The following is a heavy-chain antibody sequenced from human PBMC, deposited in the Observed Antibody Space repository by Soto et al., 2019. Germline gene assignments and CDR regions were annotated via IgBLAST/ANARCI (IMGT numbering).Heavy chain of an antibody. CDR2: IYYSAST. V-gene: IGHV4-59*08. CDR1: GGSISSYY. CDR3: ARHLPYCGGDCYSLDY. Sequence: QVQLQESGPGLVKPSETLSLTCTVSGGSISSYYWGWIRQPPGKGLEWIGYIYYSASTNYSPSLKSRVTISVDTSKNQFSLNLSSVTAADTAVYYCARHLPYCGGDCYSLDYWGQGTLVTVSS. J-gene: IGHJ4*02. D-gene: IGHD2-21*02.